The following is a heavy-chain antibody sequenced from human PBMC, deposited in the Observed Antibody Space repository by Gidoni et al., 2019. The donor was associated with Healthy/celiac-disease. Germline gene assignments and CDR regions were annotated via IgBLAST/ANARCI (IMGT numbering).Heavy chain of an antibody. CDR1: GYALPSHY. J-gene: IGHJ3*02. CDR2: INPSGGST. CDR3: ARPSRPPYYYDSSGYYYSAFDI. Sequence: QVQLVQSGAEVKTPGASVKVSCKASGYALPSHYMPWVRQAPGQGLEWMGIINPSGGSTSYAQKFQGRVTMTRDTSTSTVYMELSSLRSEDTAVYYCARPSRPPYYYDSSGYYYSAFDIWGQGTMVTVSS. V-gene: IGHV1-46*01. D-gene: IGHD3-22*01.